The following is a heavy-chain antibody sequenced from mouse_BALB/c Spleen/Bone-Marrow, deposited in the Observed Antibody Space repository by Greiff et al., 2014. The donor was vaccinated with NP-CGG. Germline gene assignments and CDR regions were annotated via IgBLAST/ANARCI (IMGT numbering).Heavy chain of an antibody. CDR3: TRDGVGGAMDY. Sequence: VKLVESGSVLVRPGDSVKLSCKAPGYTFTSTWIHWAKQRPGQGLEWIGEIHPNSGNTKYNEKLKGKATLTADTSSSTAYVDLSSLTSEDSAVYYCTRDGVGGAMDYWGQGTSVTVSS. J-gene: IGHJ4*01. D-gene: IGHD2-3*01. CDR2: IHPNSGNT. CDR1: GYTFTSTW. V-gene: IGHV1S130*01.